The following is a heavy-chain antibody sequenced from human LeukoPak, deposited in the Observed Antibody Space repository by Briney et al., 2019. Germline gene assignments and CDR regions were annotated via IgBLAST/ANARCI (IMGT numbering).Heavy chain of an antibody. D-gene: IGHD3-3*01. J-gene: IGHJ6*02. CDR3: ARDYDFWSGYFPPSHYYYGMDV. CDR2: ISYDGSNK. V-gene: IGHV3-30*03. Sequence: GRSLRLSCAASGFTFSSYGMHWVRQAPGKGLEWVAVISYDGSNKYYADSVKGRFTISRDNSKNTLYLQMNSLRAEDTAVYYCARDYDFWSGYFPPSHYYYGMDVWGQGTTVTVSS. CDR1: GFTFSSYG.